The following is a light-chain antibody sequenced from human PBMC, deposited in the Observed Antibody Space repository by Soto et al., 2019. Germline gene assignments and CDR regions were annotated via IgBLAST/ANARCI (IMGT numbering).Light chain of an antibody. CDR3: ATCDDSLNAYV. CDR2: YDD. Sequence: QSVLTQPPSVSEAPRQRVTISCSGSSSNIGNNAVNWYQQLPGQAPKIVIYYDDLLTSGVSDRFSGSKSGISVSLAISDLQSHDEADYYCATCDDSLNAYVFGPGTKLTVL. J-gene: IGLJ1*01. V-gene: IGLV1-36*01. CDR1: SSNIGNNA.